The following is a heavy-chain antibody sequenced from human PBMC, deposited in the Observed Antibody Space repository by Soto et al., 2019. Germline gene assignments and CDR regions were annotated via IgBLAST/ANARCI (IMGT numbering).Heavy chain of an antibody. Sequence: QVQLVESGGGVVQPGRSLRLSCAASGFPFTTYGMHWVREGPGKGLDWVAAISYDGSNKFYADSVKGRFTISRDNSKNTLHLQMNSLRPEDTALYYCVGGQYYFDYRGQGTLVIVSS. D-gene: IGHD3-10*01. J-gene: IGHJ4*02. V-gene: IGHV3-30*03. CDR3: VGGQYYFDY. CDR2: ISYDGSNK. CDR1: GFPFTTYG.